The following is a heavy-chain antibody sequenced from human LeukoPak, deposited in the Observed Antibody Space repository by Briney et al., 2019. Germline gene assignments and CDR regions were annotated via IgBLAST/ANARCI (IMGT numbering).Heavy chain of an antibody. Sequence: GGSLRLSCTVSGFIFSNSGMHWVRRAPGKGLEWVAVVWFDGSKKYYADSVKGRFTISRDNSKNTLYLQMNSLRAEDTAVYYCARALGYCSGGSCYYDYYYYGMDVWGQGTTVTVSS. V-gene: IGHV3-30*19. CDR1: GFIFSNSG. J-gene: IGHJ6*02. D-gene: IGHD2-15*01. CDR2: VWFDGSKK. CDR3: ARALGYCSGGSCYYDYYYYGMDV.